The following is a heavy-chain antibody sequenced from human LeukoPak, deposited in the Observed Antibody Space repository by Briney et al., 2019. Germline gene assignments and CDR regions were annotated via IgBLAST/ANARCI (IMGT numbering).Heavy chain of an antibody. D-gene: IGHD6-19*01. CDR1: GYTFTSYG. J-gene: IGHJ4*02. V-gene: IGHV1-18*01. CDR2: ISAYNGNT. CDR3: ATDLKRYSSGWYDFYFDY. Sequence: GASVKVSCKASGYTFTSYGISWVRQAPGQGLEWMGWISAYNGNTNYAQKLQGRVTMTTDTSTSTAYMELRSLRSDDTAVYYCATDLKRYSSGWYDFYFDYWGQGTLVTVSS.